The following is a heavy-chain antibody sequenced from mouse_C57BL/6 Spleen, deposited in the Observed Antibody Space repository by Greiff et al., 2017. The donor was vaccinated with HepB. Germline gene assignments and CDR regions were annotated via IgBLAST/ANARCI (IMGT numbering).Heavy chain of an antibody. Sequence: VQLVESGAELVRPGASVTLSCKASGYTFTDYEMHWVKQTPVHGLEWIGAIDPETGGTAYNQKFKGKAILTADKSSSTAYMELRSLTSEDSAVYYCTRGIYYGSLYYFDYWGQGTTLTVSS. D-gene: IGHD1-1*01. V-gene: IGHV1-15*01. CDR1: GYTFTDYE. CDR3: TRGIYYGSLYYFDY. J-gene: IGHJ2*01. CDR2: IDPETGGT.